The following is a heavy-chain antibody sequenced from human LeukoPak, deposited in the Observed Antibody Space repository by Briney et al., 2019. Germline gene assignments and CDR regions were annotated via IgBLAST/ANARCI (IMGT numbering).Heavy chain of an antibody. Sequence: PSGTLRLSCAASGFPFSTHSLNWVRQAPGKGLEWVSSISDGGGFVYYGDSVQGRFTMSRDNAKNSLHLQMDSLTAEDTAVYYCVRDKYARSNYAYFDSWGHGTLVTVSS. CDR3: VRDKYARSNYAYFDS. CDR2: ISDGGGFV. J-gene: IGHJ4*01. D-gene: IGHD3-10*01. CDR1: GFPFSTHS. V-gene: IGHV3-21*01.